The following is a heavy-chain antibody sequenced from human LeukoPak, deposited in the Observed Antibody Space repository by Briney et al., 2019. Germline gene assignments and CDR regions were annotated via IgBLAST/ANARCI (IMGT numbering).Heavy chain of an antibody. CDR2: INSDGSST. Sequence: GGSLRLSCAASGFIFSNNWMHWVRQAPGKGLVWVSRINSDGSSTNYADSVKGRFAISRDNAKNSLYLQMNSLRAEDTAVYYCAREVSEGFDFWGQGTLVTVSS. J-gene: IGHJ4*02. CDR1: GFIFSNNW. D-gene: IGHD3-22*01. V-gene: IGHV3-74*01. CDR3: AREVSEGFDF.